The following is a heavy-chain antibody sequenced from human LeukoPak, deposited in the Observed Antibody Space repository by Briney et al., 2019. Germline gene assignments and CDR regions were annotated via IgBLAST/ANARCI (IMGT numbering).Heavy chain of an antibody. CDR1: GGSFSGYY. Sequence: KPSETLSLTCAVYGGSFSGYYWSWIRQPPGKGLEWIGEINHSGSTNYNPSLKSRVTISVDTSKNRFSLKLSSVTAADTAVYYCARAGIVGATKWGQGTLVTVSS. J-gene: IGHJ4*02. CDR3: ARAGIVGATK. CDR2: INHSGST. D-gene: IGHD1-26*01. V-gene: IGHV4-34*01.